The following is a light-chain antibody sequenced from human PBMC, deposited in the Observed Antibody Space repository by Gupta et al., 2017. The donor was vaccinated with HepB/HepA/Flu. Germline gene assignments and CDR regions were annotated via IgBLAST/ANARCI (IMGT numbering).Light chain of an antibody. Sequence: QSVLTQPPSASGTPGQRVTFFCSGSSSSFGGNYVYWYQQLPGTAPKLLIYRNNQRPSGVPDRFSGSKSGTSASLAISGLRSEDEADYYCAAWDDSLSAVVFGGGTKLTV. J-gene: IGLJ2*01. CDR1: SSSFGGNY. V-gene: IGLV1-47*01. CDR3: AAWDDSLSAVV. CDR2: RNN.